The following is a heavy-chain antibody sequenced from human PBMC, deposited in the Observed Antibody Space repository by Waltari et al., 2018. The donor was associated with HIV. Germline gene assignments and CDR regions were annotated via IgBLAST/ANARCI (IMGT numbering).Heavy chain of an antibody. Sequence: QVTLRESGPVVVKPTETLTLTCTVSGFSLTNVGMGVSWTRQPPGKALEWLAHIFSNDEKSYRTSLKNSLTISKDTSRSQVVLTMTRMDPEDTGTYYCVRTSGEEWFLKFDYWGPGALVTVSS. D-gene: IGHD3-3*01. CDR3: VRTSGEEWFLKFDY. V-gene: IGHV2-26*01. J-gene: IGHJ4*02. CDR2: IFSNDEK. CDR1: GFSLTNVGMG.